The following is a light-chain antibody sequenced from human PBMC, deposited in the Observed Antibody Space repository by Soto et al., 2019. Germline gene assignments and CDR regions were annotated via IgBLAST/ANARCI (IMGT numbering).Light chain of an antibody. CDR3: QQRSNWPLT. V-gene: IGKV1-39*01. Sequence: DIQMTQSPSSLSASVGDRVTITCRASQSISRYLNWYQQKPGKAPTLLIYTASSLQSGVPSRFSGSGSGTDFTLTVSSLEPEDFAVYYCQQRSNWPLTFGGGTKVEIK. J-gene: IGKJ4*01. CDR1: QSISRY. CDR2: TAS.